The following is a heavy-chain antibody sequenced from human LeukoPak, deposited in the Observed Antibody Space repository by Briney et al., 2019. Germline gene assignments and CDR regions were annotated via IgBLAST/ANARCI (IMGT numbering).Heavy chain of an antibody. J-gene: IGHJ5*02. V-gene: IGHV3-30-3*01. CDR3: ARDLSWFDP. CDR2: ISYDGSNK. CDR1: GFTFSSYA. Sequence: SGGSLRLSCAASGFTFSSYAMHWVRQAPGKGLEWVAVISYDGSNKYYADSVKGRFTISRDNAKNTLYLQMNSLRAEDTAVYYCARDLSWFDPWGQGTLVTVSS.